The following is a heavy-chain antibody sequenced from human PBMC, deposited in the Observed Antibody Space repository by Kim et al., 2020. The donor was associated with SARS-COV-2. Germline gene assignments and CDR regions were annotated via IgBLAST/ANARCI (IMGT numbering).Heavy chain of an antibody. J-gene: IGHJ4*02. D-gene: IGHD6-19*01. Sequence: GGSLRLSCAASGFTFSSYGMHWVRQAPGKGLEWVAAISYDGSNKYYADSVKGRFTISRDNSKNTLYLQMNSLRVEDTAVYYCAKEEQWPTTNFDYWGQGTLVTVSS. CDR3: AKEEQWPTTNFDY. CDR1: GFTFSSYG. V-gene: IGHV3-30*18. CDR2: ISYDGSNK.